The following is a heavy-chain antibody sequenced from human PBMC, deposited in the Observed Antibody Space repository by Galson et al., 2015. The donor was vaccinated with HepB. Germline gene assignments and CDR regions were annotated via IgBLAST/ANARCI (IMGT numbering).Heavy chain of an antibody. D-gene: IGHD3-22*01. CDR1: GYSFTTYW. CDR3: ARLYDSNGYSAFDL. CDR2: IDPRDSFT. J-gene: IGHJ3*01. V-gene: IGHV5-10-1*01. Sequence: QSGAEVKKPGESLRISCQGSGYSFTTYWINWVRQMPGKGLEWMGKIDPRDSFTDYSPSFQGHVTISADKSINTAYLQWSSLKASDTAMYYCARLYDSNGYSAFDLWGQGTMVTVSS.